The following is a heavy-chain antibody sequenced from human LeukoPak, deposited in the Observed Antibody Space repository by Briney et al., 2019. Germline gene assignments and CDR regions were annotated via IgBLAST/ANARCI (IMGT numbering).Heavy chain of an antibody. CDR3: ARAPYGSGSYPFDY. J-gene: IGHJ4*02. D-gene: IGHD3-10*01. V-gene: IGHV4-59*01. CDR2: IYYSGST. CDR1: GGSMSSYY. Sequence: SETLYLTCTVSGGSMSSYYWSWIRQPPGKGLEWIGYIYYSGSTNYNPSLKSRVTISVDTSKNQFSLKLSSVTAADTAVYYCARAPYGSGSYPFDYWGQGTLVTVSS.